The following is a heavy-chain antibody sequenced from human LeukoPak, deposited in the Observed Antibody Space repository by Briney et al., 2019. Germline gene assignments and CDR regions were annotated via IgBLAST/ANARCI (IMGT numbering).Heavy chain of an antibody. CDR2: IRYDGRDE. CDR1: RFTFSAYG. D-gene: IGHD5-24*01. J-gene: IGHJ3*01. CDR3: ARDGMAVLGIHSFDF. Sequence: GGSLRLSCAASRFTFSAYGMHWVRQTPVKGLEWVAFIRYDGRDEYYADSVKGRFTISRDNSENTLSLQMNFLRIEDSAVYYCARDGMAVLGIHSFDFWGRGTMVTVS. V-gene: IGHV3-30*02.